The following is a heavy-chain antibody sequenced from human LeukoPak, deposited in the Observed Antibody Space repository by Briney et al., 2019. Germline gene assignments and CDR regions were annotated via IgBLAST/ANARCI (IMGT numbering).Heavy chain of an antibody. V-gene: IGHV3-66*01. D-gene: IGHD6-13*01. CDR3: ARDLGYSSDY. CDR2: IHNAGIT. CDR1: GCIVSSNF. J-gene: IGHJ4*02. Sequence: PGGSLRLSCAASGCIVSSNFMSWVRQAPGKGLEWVSVIHNAGITYADSVKGRFTISRDSLKNTVNLQMNSLRGEDTAVYYCARDLGYSSDYWGQGTLVTVSS.